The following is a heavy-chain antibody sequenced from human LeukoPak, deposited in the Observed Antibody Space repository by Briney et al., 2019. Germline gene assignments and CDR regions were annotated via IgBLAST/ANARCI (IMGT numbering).Heavy chain of an antibody. D-gene: IGHD1-1*01. CDR2: IWYDGSNK. CDR3: ARSARVNRGTGTTRLTGSAFDI. J-gene: IGHJ3*02. Sequence: GGSLRLSCAASGFTFSSYGMHWVRQAPGKGLEWVAVIWYDGSNKYYADSVKGRFTISRDNSKNTLYLQMNSLRAEDTAVYYCARSARVNRGTGTTRLTGSAFDIWGQGTMVTVSS. CDR1: GFTFSSYG. V-gene: IGHV3-33*01.